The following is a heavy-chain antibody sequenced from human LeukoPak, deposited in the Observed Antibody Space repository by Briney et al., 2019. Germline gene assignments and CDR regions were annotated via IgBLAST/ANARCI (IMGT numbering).Heavy chain of an antibody. CDR2: IGYKSVI. Sequence: GGSLRLSCAASGFSFSDWSMSWVRQAPGKGLESVAYIGYKSVIHYRDSVEGRFTISRDNGKNSLYLQMSSLRAEDTAVYYCARGSGGVGAALHYWGQGTLVTVSS. CDR3: ARGSGGVGAALHY. J-gene: IGHJ4*02. D-gene: IGHD1-26*01. CDR1: GFSFSDWS. V-gene: IGHV3-69-1*01.